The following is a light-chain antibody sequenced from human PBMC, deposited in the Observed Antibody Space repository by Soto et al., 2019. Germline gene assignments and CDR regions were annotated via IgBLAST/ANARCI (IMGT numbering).Light chain of an antibody. CDR3: QQYNSYWP. Sequence: DIQITQPHSSLSASVGYIFTITFRASQDIRNDLGWYQQKPGKAPKRLIYAASSLESGVPSRFSGSGSGTEFTLTICGLQPDDFATYYCQQYNSYWPFGQGTKVDI. CDR2: AAS. J-gene: IGKJ1*01. CDR1: QDIRND. V-gene: IGKV1-17*01.